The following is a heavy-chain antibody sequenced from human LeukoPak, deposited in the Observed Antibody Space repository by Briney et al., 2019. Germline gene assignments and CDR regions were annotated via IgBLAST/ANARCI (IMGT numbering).Heavy chain of an antibody. V-gene: IGHV4-59*05. J-gene: IGHJ4*02. CDR2: FYSGGIGSIYYSGGT. CDR3: ARGEQQLVGFFDY. D-gene: IGHD6-13*01. CDR1: GGSISSYY. Sequence: SETLSLTCTVSGGSISSYYWSWIRQPPGKGLEWIGSIFYSGGIGSIYYSGGTYYNPSLKSRVTISVDTSKNQFSLKVSSLTAADTAVYYCARGEQQLVGFFDYWGQGTLVTVSS.